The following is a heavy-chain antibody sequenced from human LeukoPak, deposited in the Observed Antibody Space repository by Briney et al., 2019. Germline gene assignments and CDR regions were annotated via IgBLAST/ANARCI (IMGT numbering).Heavy chain of an antibody. CDR1: GYTFISYG. D-gene: IGHD3-22*01. V-gene: IGHV1-18*01. J-gene: IGHJ5*02. Sequence: GASVKVSCKASGYTFISYGISWVRQAPGQGLEWMGWISAYNGNTNYAQKLQGRVTMTTDTSTSTAYMELRSLRSDDTAVYYCARTPYYYDSSGYYYPWGQGTLVTVSS. CDR3: ARTPYYYDSSGYYYP. CDR2: ISAYNGNT.